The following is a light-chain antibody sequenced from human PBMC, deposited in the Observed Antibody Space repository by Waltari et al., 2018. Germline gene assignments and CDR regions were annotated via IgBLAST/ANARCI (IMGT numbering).Light chain of an antibody. J-gene: IGLJ2*01. CDR2: GNN. CDR1: SSLIGAAFA. Sequence: QYVLPQPPSVSRAPMPVVPISCPGSSSLIGAAFAVHCDQQLPGTAPKLLIYGNNNRPSGVPDRFSGSKSGTSASLAITGLQAEDEADYYCQSIESSLSGVIFGGGTKLTVL. CDR3: QSIESSLSGVI. V-gene: IGLV1-40*01.